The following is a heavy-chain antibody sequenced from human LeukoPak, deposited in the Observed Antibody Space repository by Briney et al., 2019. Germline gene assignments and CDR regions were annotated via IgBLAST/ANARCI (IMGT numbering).Heavy chain of an antibody. V-gene: IGHV3-48*01. CDR2: ISGSSSII. CDR3: AKEGGSYYYYYMDV. Sequence: PGGPLRLSCAASGFTFSSYSMYWVRQAPGKGLEWVSYISGSSSIIYYVESVKGRFTISRDNAKNSLYLQMNSLRAEDTAVYYCAKEGGSYYYYYMDVWGKGTTVTISS. J-gene: IGHJ6*03. CDR1: GFTFSSYS. D-gene: IGHD1-26*01.